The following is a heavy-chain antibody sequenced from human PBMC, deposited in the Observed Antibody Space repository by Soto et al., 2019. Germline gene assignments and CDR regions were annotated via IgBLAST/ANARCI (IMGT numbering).Heavy chain of an antibody. D-gene: IGHD2-8*01. CDR2: ISSRSGSSK. Sequence: EVLLVESGGGLVKPGESLRLSCAASGFTFTTYTMTWVRQAPGKGLEWVSVISSRSGSSKYYADSVKGRFTISRDNAKNSLYLQMNSLSADDTATYYCARKGVSTLDSWGQGNLVTVSS. CDR3: ARKGVSTLDS. J-gene: IGHJ4*02. CDR1: GFTFTTYT. V-gene: IGHV3-21*04.